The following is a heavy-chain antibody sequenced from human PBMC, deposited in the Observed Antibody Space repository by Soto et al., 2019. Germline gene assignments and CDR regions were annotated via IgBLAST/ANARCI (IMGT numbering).Heavy chain of an antibody. CDR2: IYYSGST. CDR1: GFSISSYY. J-gene: IGHJ5*02. D-gene: IGHD3-3*01. CDR3: ARGPKYDFWSGYEYGWFDP. V-gene: IGHV4-59*01. Sequence: SETLSHTCTVAGFSISSYYLSWIRQPPGKGLEWIGYIYYSGSTNYNPSLKSRVTISVDTSKNQFSLKLSSVTAADTAVYYCARGPKYDFWSGYEYGWFDPWGQGTLVTVSS.